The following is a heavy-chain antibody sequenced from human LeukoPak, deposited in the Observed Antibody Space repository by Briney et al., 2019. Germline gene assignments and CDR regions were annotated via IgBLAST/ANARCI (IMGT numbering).Heavy chain of an antibody. D-gene: IGHD2/OR15-2a*01. CDR1: GFTFSSYS. CDR3: ARSMGGYFYDPRASDY. Sequence: PGGSLRLSCAASGFTFSSYSMNWVRQAPGKELERVSSITSSSSYIYYADSVKGRFTISRDKAKNSLYLQMNSLRAEDTAVYYCARSMGGYFYDPRASDYWGQGTLVTVSS. J-gene: IGHJ4*02. CDR2: ITSSSSYI. V-gene: IGHV3-21*01.